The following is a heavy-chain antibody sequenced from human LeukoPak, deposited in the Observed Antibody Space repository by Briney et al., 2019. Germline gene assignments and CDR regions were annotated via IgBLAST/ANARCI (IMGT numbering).Heavy chain of an antibody. CDR3: ARDLDPGIAVAGPLAHDAFDI. J-gene: IGHJ3*02. CDR1: GFTFSSYA. Sequence: GGSLRLSCAASGFTFSSYAMHWVRQAPGKGLEWVAVISYDGSNKYYADSVKGRFTISRDNSKNTLYLQMNSLRAEDTAVYYCARDLDPGIAVAGPLAHDAFDIWGQGTMVTVSS. D-gene: IGHD6-19*01. CDR2: ISYDGSNK. V-gene: IGHV3-30-3*01.